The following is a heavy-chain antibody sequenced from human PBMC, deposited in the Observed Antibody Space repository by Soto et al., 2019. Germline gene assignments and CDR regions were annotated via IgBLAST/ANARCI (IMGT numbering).Heavy chain of an antibody. J-gene: IGHJ6*02. CDR2: IFPDDSDT. D-gene: IGHD6-13*01. CDR3: QRPIATGDYYGMDV. V-gene: IGHV5-51*01. CDR1: GYTFTTDW. Sequence: GESLKISCKDSGYTFTTDWIAWVRQMPGKGLEWMGIIFPDDSDTRYNPSFRGQVTISADKSISTAYLQWSSLRASDTDMYYCQRPIATGDYYGMDVWGQGTTVTVSS.